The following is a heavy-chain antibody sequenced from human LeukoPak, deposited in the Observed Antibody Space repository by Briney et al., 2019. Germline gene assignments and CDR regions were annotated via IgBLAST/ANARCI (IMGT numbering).Heavy chain of an antibody. CDR1: GYTFTSYG. J-gene: IGHJ4*01. CDR3: ARDREGYFDY. CDR2: ISAYNGNT. Sequence: ASVKVSCKSSGYTFTSYGSSWVRQAPGQGLEWMGWISAYNGNTNYAQKLQGRVTMTTDTSTSTAYMELRSLRYDDTAVYYGARDREGYFDYWGQGTLVTVSS. V-gene: IGHV1-18*01.